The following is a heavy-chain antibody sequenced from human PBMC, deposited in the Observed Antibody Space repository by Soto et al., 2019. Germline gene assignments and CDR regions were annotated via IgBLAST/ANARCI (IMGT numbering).Heavy chain of an antibody. CDR3: ARPFIVGATPELYYGMDV. Sequence: SEKGSCKASGGTFSSYAISWVRQAPGQGLEWMGGIIPIFGTANYAQKFQGRVTITADESTSTAYMELSSLRSEDTAVYYCARPFIVGATPELYYGMDVWGQGTTVTVSS. D-gene: IGHD1-26*01. CDR1: GGTFSSYA. V-gene: IGHV1-69*13. J-gene: IGHJ6*02. CDR2: IIPIFGTA.